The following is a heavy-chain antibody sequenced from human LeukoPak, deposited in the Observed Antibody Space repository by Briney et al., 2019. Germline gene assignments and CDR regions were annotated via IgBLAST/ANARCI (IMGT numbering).Heavy chain of an antibody. CDR2: INSNGRNI. J-gene: IGHJ4*02. V-gene: IGHV3-48*03. CDR3: LCLWFGKGVY. D-gene: IGHD3-10*01. Sequence: GGSLRLSCAASGFSFSSYEMNWVRQAPGKGLEWISYINSNGRNIDYADSVRGRFTISRDNAKNSLFLQMNSLRAEDMAVYYCLCLWFGKGVYWGRGTLVTVSS. CDR1: GFSFSSYE.